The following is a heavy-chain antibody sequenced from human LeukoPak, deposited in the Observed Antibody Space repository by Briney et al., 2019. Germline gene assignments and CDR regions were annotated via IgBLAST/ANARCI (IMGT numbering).Heavy chain of an antibody. CDR3: ANEVHRPTTVTPGY. CDR2: IRYDGSNK. Sequence: GGSLRLSCAASGFTFSSYGMHWVRQAPGKGLEWVAFIRYDGSNKYYADSVKGRFTISRDNSKNTLYLQMNSLRAEDTAVYYCANEVHRPTTVTPGYWGQGTLVTVSS. D-gene: IGHD4-11*01. J-gene: IGHJ4*02. CDR1: GFTFSSYG. V-gene: IGHV3-30*02.